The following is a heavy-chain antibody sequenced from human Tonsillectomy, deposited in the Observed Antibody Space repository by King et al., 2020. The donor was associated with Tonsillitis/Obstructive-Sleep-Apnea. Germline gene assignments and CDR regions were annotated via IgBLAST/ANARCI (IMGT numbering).Heavy chain of an antibody. V-gene: IGHV4-4*02. D-gene: IGHD3-10*01. Sequence: QLQESGPGLVKPSGTLSLTCAVSGGSISSPNWWSWVRQPPGKGLEWIGEIYHSGTTNYNPSLQSRVTISVDKSKNHFSLKLNSVTAADTAVYYCARVEGLGSYSPFDSWGRGTLVTVSS. J-gene: IGHJ4*02. CDR2: IYHSGTT. CDR1: GGSISSPNW. CDR3: ARVEGLGSYSPFDS.